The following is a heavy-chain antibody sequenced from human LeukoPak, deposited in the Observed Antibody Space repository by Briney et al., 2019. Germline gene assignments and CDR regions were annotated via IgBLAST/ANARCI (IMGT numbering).Heavy chain of an antibody. V-gene: IGHV3-7*01. CDR1: GFILSDYW. J-gene: IGHJ4*02. CDR2: MDQDGSDK. D-gene: IGHD5/OR15-5a*01. CDR3: ARESTSERPGY. Sequence: GGSLRLSCAASGFILSDYWMSWVRQAPGKGLEWVANMDQDGSDKNYVGSVTGRFTISRDDAKNSLYLQMNSLRAEDTAVYYCARESTSERPGYWGQGTLVTVSS.